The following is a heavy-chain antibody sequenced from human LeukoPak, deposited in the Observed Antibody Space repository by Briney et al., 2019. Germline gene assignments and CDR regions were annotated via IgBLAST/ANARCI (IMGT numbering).Heavy chain of an antibody. Sequence: PGGSLRLSCAASGFTFCSYAMHWVRQAPGKGLEWVAVISYDGSNKYYADSVKGRFTISRDNSKNTLFLQMNSLRAEDTAVYYCAKDGSKVREVIAYYFDSWGQGTLVTVSS. V-gene: IGHV3-30-3*01. CDR3: AKDGSKVREVIAYYFDS. CDR1: GFTFCSYA. J-gene: IGHJ4*02. CDR2: ISYDGSNK. D-gene: IGHD3-10*01.